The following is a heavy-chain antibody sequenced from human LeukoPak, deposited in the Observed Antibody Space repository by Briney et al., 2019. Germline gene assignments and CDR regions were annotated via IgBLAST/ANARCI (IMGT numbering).Heavy chain of an antibody. V-gene: IGHV3-23*01. CDR1: GFTFSSYA. J-gene: IGHJ4*02. Sequence: PGGSLTLSCAGSGFTFSSYAMSWVRQAPGRGLEWVSVISDSGDYTSYADSVRGRFTIYRDNSRNTLYLQMISLRPEDTAVYYCAKDTSIGKYCTNGVCSPFDYWGRGTLVTVSS. D-gene: IGHD2-8*01. CDR3: AKDTSIGKYCTNGVCSPFDY. CDR2: ISDSGDYT.